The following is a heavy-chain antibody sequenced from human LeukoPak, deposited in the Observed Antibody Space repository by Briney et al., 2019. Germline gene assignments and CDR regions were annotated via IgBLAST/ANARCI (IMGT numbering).Heavy chain of an antibody. J-gene: IGHJ5*02. CDR1: GGTFSSYT. V-gene: IGHV1-2*02. CDR3: ARDWGPYCSGGSCHSPYNWFDP. CDR2: INPNSGGT. D-gene: IGHD2-15*01. Sequence: ASVKVSCKASGGTFSSYTISWVRQAPGQGLEWMGWINPNSGGTNYAQKFQGRVTMTRDTSISTAYMELSRLRSDDTAVYYCARDWGPYCSGGSCHSPYNWFDPWGQGTLVTVSS.